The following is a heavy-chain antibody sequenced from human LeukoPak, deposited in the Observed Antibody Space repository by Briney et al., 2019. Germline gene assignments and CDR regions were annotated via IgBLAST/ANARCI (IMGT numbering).Heavy chain of an antibody. V-gene: IGHV1-2*02. J-gene: IGHJ4*02. D-gene: IGHD3-22*01. CDR1: GYTFTGSY. Sequence: ASLKVSCKASGYTFTGSYMHWVRQAPGQGLEWMGWINPNSGDTKTAQKFQDRVTMTRETSLSTVYMRLSRLRSDDAAGYYCARGWSYYYDSNGYLDYWGQGALVTVSS. CDR2: INPNSGDT. CDR3: ARGWSYYYDSNGYLDY.